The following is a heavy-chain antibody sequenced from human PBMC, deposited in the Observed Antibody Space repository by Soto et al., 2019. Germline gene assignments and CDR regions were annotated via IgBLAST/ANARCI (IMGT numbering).Heavy chain of an antibody. D-gene: IGHD5-18*01. J-gene: IGHJ4*02. CDR1: GGSFSSYY. Sequence: SETLSLTCAVYGGSFSSYYWTWIRQPPGKGLEWIGEINHSGSTNCNPSLKSRVTISVDTSKNQFSLKLSSVTAADTAVYYCARASTKRGYSYGPDYWGQGTLVTVSS. V-gene: IGHV4-34*01. CDR3: ARASTKRGYSYGPDY. CDR2: INHSGST.